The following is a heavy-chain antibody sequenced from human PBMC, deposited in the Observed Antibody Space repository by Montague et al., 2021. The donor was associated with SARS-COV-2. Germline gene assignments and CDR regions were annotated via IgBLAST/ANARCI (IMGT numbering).Heavy chain of an antibody. Sequence: TLSLTCTVSGDSITSGGYFWNWIRQHPGKGLEYIGAISYSGSTXYNPSLTSRVSISMDTSKNAFSLGLHSVTAADTAVYFCAASGRRGYSNPFHHCGRGSLVTVSS. J-gene: IGHJ4*02. CDR2: ISYSGST. CDR3: AASGRRGYSNPFHH. CDR1: GDSITSGGYF. D-gene: IGHD4-11*01. V-gene: IGHV4-31*03.